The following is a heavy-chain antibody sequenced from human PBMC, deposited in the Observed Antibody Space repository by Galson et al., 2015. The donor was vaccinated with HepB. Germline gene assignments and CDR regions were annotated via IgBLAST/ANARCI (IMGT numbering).Heavy chain of an antibody. D-gene: IGHD2-2*01. Sequence: SLRLSCAASGFTFSSYGMHWVRQAPGKGLEWVAVISYDGSDKYYGDSVKGRFTISRDNSKNTLYLQMTGLRVEDTAVYYCTRSPRHCTSTSCENWFDPWGQGTLVTASS. CDR3: TRSPRHCTSTSCENWFDP. CDR2: ISYDGSDK. CDR1: GFTFSSYG. J-gene: IGHJ5*02. V-gene: IGHV3-30*03.